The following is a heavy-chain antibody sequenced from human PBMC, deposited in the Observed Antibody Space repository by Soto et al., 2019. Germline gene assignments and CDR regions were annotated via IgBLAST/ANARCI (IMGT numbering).Heavy chain of an antibody. D-gene: IGHD7-27*01. CDR1: GFTFSNYA. Sequence: GGSLRLSCAASGFTFSNYAMKWVRQAPGKGLEWVATISDSGNTDYADSVKGRFTVSRDNSENTLYLQMNTLRVEDTAVYYCANALRDTYWGGWSGPWGQGTLVTVSS. J-gene: IGHJ5*02. V-gene: IGHV3-23*01. CDR2: ISDSGNT. CDR3: ANALRDTYWGGWSGP.